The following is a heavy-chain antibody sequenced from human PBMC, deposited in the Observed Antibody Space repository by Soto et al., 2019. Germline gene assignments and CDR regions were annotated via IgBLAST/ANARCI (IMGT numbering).Heavy chain of an antibody. D-gene: IGHD2-8*02. CDR1: GYTFTSYG. Sequence: QVQLVQSGAEVKKPGASVKVSCKASGYTFTSYGISWVRQAPGQGLEWMGWISAYNGNTNYAQKLQGXGXXXTXASTSTAYMELRSLRSDDTAVYYCARDGGVQARFDPWGQGTLVTVSS. V-gene: IGHV1-18*01. J-gene: IGHJ5*02. CDR3: ARDGGVQARFDP. CDR2: ISAYNGNT.